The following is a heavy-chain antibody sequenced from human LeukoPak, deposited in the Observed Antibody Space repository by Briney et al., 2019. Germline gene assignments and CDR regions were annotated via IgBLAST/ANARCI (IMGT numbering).Heavy chain of an antibody. CDR3: ARDGTYGRFDY. J-gene: IGHJ4*02. CDR2: INSDGSKT. V-gene: IGHV3-74*01. D-gene: IGHD2-21*01. Sequence: PGGSLRLSCAASGFTFSSYWMHWVRQAPGKGLVWVALINSDGSKTIYADSVKGRFTISRDNAKSTLYLQMSSLRVEDTAVYYCARDGTYGRFDYWGLGNLVTVSS. CDR1: GFTFSSYW.